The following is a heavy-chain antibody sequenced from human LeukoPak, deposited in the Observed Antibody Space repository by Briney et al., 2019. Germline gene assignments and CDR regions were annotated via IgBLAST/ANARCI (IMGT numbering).Heavy chain of an antibody. CDR1: GYTFTSYD. D-gene: IGHD3-9*01. CDR3: ARAGSGYDILTGYYMAAFDI. J-gene: IGHJ3*02. Sequence: ASVKVSCKASGYTFTSYDINWVRQATGQGLEWMGWMNPNSGNTGYAQKFQGRVTMTRNTSISTAYMELSSLRSEDTAVYYCARAGSGYDILTGYYMAAFDIWGQGTMVTVSS. CDR2: MNPNSGNT. V-gene: IGHV1-8*01.